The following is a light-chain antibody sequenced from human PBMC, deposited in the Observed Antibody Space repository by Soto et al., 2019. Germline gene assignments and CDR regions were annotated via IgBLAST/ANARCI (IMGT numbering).Light chain of an antibody. Sequence: DIQMTQSPSTLAASAGGRVTITCRASQSVGTWVAWYQQKPGKAPKLLIYGASNLESGVPSRYSGSGSGTEFTLTISSLQPDDFATYYCQHYNTYSQTFGQGTKVDIK. V-gene: IGKV1-5*01. CDR2: GAS. CDR1: QSVGTW. J-gene: IGKJ1*01. CDR3: QHYNTYSQT.